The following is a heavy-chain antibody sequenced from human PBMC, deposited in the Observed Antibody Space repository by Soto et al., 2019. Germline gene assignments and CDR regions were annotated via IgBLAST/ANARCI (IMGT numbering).Heavy chain of an antibody. Sequence: GGYLSLSCASYGFIFICSSMSWVRRDPGKGLDLVSSFRTSGDGGTTYYADSVKGRFTISRDNSKNTLFLQINSLRAEDTAIYYFAKKVNSGSWSKYFDYWGQGTLVTVSS. CDR1: GFIFICSS. CDR2: FRTSGDGGTT. V-gene: IGHV3-23*01. CDR3: AKKVNSGSWSKYFDY. D-gene: IGHD3-10*01. J-gene: IGHJ4*01.